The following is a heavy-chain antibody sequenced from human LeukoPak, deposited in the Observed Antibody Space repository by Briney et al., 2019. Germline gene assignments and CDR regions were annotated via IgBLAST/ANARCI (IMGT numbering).Heavy chain of an antibody. V-gene: IGHV1-46*01. CDR2: INPSGGST. CDR1: GYTFTSYY. Sequence: ASVKVSCKASGYTFTSYYMHWVRQAPGQGLEWMGIINPSGGSTSYAQKFQGRVTMTRDTSTSTVYMELSSLRSEDTAVYYCARGHSSGYYPYYYYYYYMDVWGKGTTVTISS. D-gene: IGHD3-22*01. J-gene: IGHJ6*03. CDR3: ARGHSSGYYPYYYYYYYMDV.